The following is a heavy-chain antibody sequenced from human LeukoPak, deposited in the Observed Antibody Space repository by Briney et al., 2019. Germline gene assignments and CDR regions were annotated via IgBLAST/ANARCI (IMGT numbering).Heavy chain of an antibody. D-gene: IGHD4-11*01. CDR1: GYTFTSYG. V-gene: IGHV1-18*01. Sequence: GASVKVSCKASGYTFTSYGISWVRQAPGQGLEWMGWISAYNGNTNYAQKLQGRVTMTTDTSTSTVYMELSSLRSEDTAVYYCAREGYSNLMNFDYWGQGTLVTVSS. CDR3: AREGYSNLMNFDY. CDR2: ISAYNGNT. J-gene: IGHJ4*02.